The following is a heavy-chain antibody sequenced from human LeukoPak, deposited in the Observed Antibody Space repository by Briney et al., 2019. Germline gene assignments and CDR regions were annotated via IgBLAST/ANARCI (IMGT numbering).Heavy chain of an antibody. D-gene: IGHD2-15*01. CDR3: ASVYVMEYCSGGSCYSGLDY. CDR1: GGTFSSYA. CDR2: IIPIFGTA. Sequence: SVKVSCKASGGTFSSYAISWVRQAPGQGLEWMGGIIPIFGTANYAQKFQGRVTITADKSTSTAYMELSSLRSEDTAVYYCASVYVMEYCSGGSCYSGLDYWGQGTLVTVSS. J-gene: IGHJ4*02. V-gene: IGHV1-69*06.